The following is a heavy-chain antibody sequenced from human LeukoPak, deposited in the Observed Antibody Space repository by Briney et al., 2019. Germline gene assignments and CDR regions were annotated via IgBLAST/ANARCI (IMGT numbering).Heavy chain of an antibody. J-gene: IGHJ4*02. CDR1: GFTFNSHA. CDR3: ARDNDFTYNYFDY. D-gene: IGHD3/OR15-3a*01. Sequence: PGGSLRLSCAASGFTFNSHAMSWVRQAPGKGLEWVSAISGSGGSTFYADSVRGRFTISRDNSKNTLYLQMNSLRAEDTALYYCARDNDFTYNYFDYWGQGTLVTVSS. CDR2: ISGSGGST. V-gene: IGHV3-23*01.